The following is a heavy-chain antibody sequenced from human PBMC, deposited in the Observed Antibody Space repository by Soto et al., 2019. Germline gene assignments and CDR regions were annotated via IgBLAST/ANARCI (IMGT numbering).Heavy chain of an antibody. CDR3: ARGYSSSQQRDFDY. V-gene: IGHV1-3*01. J-gene: IGHJ4*02. D-gene: IGHD6-13*01. Sequence: QVQLVQSGAEVKKPGASVKVSCKASGYTFTSYAMHWVRQAPGQRLEWMGWINAGNGNTKYSQKFQGRVTMTRNTSISTAYMELSSLRSEDTAVYYCARGYSSSQQRDFDYWGQGTLVTVSS. CDR2: INAGNGNT. CDR1: GYTFTSYA.